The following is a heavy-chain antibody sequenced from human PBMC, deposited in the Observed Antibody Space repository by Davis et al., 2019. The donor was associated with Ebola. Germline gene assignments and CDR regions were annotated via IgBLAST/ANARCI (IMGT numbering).Heavy chain of an antibody. CDR3: AREKFRTYLDY. V-gene: IGHV4-59*01. CDR1: GGSITSNY. D-gene: IGHD3/OR15-3a*01. Sequence: PSETLSLTCTVSGGSITSNYWSWIRQAPGKGLEWIAYIHHSGTTNYNPSLKSRLSISVDTSRNQFSLKLTSVTAADTAVYYCAREKFRTYLDYWGQGTLVTVSS. CDR2: IHHSGTT. J-gene: IGHJ4*02.